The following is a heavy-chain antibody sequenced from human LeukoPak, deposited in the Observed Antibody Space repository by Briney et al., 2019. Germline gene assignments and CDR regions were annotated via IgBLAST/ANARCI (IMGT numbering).Heavy chain of an antibody. J-gene: IGHJ5*02. CDR3: ARDGRITMVRGKGGNWFDP. CDR2: IDAGNGRT. V-gene: IGHV1-3*03. D-gene: IGHD3-10*01. CDR1: GYDFTKYA. Sequence: ASVKVSCKASGYDFTKYAVQWVRQAPGQRLEWMGWIDAGNGRTKYSQDFQGRVTITRDTSASIAYMELSSLRSDDMAVYYCARDGRITMVRGKGGNWFDPWGQGTLVTVSS.